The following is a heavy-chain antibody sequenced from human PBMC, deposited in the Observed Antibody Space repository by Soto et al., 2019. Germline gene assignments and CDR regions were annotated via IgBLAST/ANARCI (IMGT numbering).Heavy chain of an antibody. D-gene: IGHD2-21*02. CDR1: GFSISSGDYY. V-gene: IGHV4-30-4*01. Sequence: PSETLSLTCPVSGFSISSGDYYWSWIRQPPGKGLEWIGYIYYSGSTYYNPSLKSRVTISVDTSKSQFSLKLSSVTAADTAVYYCARGDAVTYCGGDCYSPLFDYWGQGTLVTVSS. CDR3: ARGDAVTYCGGDCYSPLFDY. J-gene: IGHJ4*02. CDR2: IYYSGST.